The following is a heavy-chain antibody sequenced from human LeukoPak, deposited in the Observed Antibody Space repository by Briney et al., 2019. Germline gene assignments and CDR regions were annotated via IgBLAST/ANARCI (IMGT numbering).Heavy chain of an antibody. CDR1: GGSISSYY. CDR2: IYYSGST. J-gene: IGHJ4*02. CDR3: ARVGYSSSPRGGNYFDY. V-gene: IGHV4-59*12. Sequence: PSETLSLTCTVSGGSISSYYWTWIRQPPGKGLEWIGYIYYSGSTYYNPSLKSRVTISVDTSKNQFSLKLSSVTAADTAVYYCARVGYSSSPRGGNYFDYWGQGTLVTVSS. D-gene: IGHD6-6*01.